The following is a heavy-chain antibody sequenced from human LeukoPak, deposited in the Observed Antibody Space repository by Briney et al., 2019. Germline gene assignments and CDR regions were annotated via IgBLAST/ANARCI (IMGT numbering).Heavy chain of an antibody. D-gene: IGHD3-22*01. Sequence: GGSLRLSCAASGFTLSSYAMSWVRQGPGKGLEWVSLIYSGGSTYYADSVKGRFTISRDNSKNTLYLQMNSLRSEDTAVYYCAREDYYDSGSFDPWGQGTLVTVSS. CDR1: GFTLSSYA. CDR2: IYSGGST. V-gene: IGHV3-53*05. J-gene: IGHJ5*02. CDR3: AREDYYDSGSFDP.